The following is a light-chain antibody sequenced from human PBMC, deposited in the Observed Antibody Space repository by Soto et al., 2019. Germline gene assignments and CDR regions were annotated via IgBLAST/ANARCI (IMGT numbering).Light chain of an antibody. Sequence: QSVLTQPPSVSGCPGQSITISCTGTSGDVDSHYVAWYQQHPNKAPKVLIYEGNNRPSGVSDRFSGSKSGNTASLTISGLQAEDEADYYCSSHTPNITLFGGGTKVTVL. CDR2: EGN. CDR3: SSHTPNITL. J-gene: IGLJ2*01. V-gene: IGLV2-14*03. CDR1: SGDVDSHY.